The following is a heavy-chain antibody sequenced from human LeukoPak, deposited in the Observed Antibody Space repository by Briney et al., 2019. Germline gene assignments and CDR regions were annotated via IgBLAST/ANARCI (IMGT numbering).Heavy chain of an antibody. Sequence: SETLSLTCTVSGGSISSYYWSWIRQPPGKGLEWIEYIYYSGSTNYNPSLKSRVTISVDTSKNQFSLKLSSVTAADTAVYYCARASPVVGATDYWGQGTLVTASS. D-gene: IGHD1-26*01. CDR2: IYYSGST. CDR1: GGSISSYY. J-gene: IGHJ4*02. CDR3: ARASPVVGATDY. V-gene: IGHV4-59*01.